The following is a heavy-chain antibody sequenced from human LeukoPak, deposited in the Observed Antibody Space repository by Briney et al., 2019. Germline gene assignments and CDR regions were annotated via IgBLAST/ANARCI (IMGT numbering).Heavy chain of an antibody. CDR3: VRSLDY. CDR2: ITGSGGFT. Sequence: GGSLRLSCAASGFPFSTYAMNWVRQAPGKGLEWVPVITGSGGFTQYADSVKGRFTISRDNSKNTVYLQMNSLRVEDTALYYCVRSLDYWGQGTLVTVSS. V-gene: IGHV3-23*01. J-gene: IGHJ4*02. CDR1: GFPFSTYA.